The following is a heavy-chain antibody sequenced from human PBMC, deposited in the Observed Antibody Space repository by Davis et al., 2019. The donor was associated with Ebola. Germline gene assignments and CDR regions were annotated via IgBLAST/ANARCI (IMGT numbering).Heavy chain of an antibody. D-gene: IGHD2-21*01. J-gene: IGHJ4*02. CDR1: GFTFSGSA. V-gene: IGHV3-73*01. CDR3: KGDATPMDY. Sequence: GASLKISCAASGFTFSGSAMHWVRQASGKGLEWVGRIRSKANSYATAYAASVKGRFTISRDDSKNTAYLQLNSLKTEDTAVYYCKGDATPMDYWGQGTLVTVSS. CDR2: IRSKANSYAT.